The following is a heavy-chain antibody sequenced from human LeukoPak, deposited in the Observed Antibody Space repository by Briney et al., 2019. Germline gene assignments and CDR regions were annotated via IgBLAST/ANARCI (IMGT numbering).Heavy chain of an antibody. J-gene: IGHJ1*01. V-gene: IGHV1-8*01. CDR2: VHPNSGNT. Sequence: ASVKVSCKASGYTFTSYDINWVRQATGQGLEWMGWVHPNSGNTGYAQNFQGRVTMTRNTSISTAYMELSSLRSEDTAVYYCARGGPVAATHKYSQHWGQGTLVTVSS. CDR3: ARGGPVAATHKYSQH. D-gene: IGHD6-19*01. CDR1: GYTFTSYD.